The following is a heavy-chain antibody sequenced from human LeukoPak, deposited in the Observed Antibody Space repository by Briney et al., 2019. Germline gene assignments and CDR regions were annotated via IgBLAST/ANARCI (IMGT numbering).Heavy chain of an antibody. CDR3: AYSSGWYPFDY. CDR2: IYYSGSN. Sequence: SETLSLICTVSGGSISSYYWSWIRQPPGKGLEWIGYIYYSGSNNYNPSLKSRVPISVDTSKNQFSLKLSSVTAADTAVYYCAYSSGWYPFDYWGQGTLVTVSS. D-gene: IGHD6-19*01. CDR1: GGSISSYY. V-gene: IGHV4-59*08. J-gene: IGHJ4*02.